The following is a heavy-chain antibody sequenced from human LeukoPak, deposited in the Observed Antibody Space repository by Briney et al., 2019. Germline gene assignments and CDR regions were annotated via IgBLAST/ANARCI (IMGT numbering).Heavy chain of an antibody. Sequence: ASVKVSCKASGYTFTGYYIHWVRQAPGQGLEWMGWMNPNSGVTNYAQKFQDRVTMTRDTSSSTAYMELSSLRSDDTAVYYCARDSSSLDYWGQGTLVTVSS. CDR1: GYTFTGYY. D-gene: IGHD6-13*01. V-gene: IGHV1-2*02. CDR2: MNPNSGVT. J-gene: IGHJ4*02. CDR3: ARDSSSLDY.